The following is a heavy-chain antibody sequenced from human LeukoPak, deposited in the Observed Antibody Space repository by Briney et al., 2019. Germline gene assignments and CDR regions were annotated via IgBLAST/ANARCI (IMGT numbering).Heavy chain of an antibody. J-gene: IGHJ4*02. V-gene: IGHV4-59*01. CDR1: GGSISSYY. D-gene: IGHD3-22*01. CDR2: IYYSGST. Sequence: SETLSLTCTVSGGSISSYYWSWIRQPPGKGLEWIGYIYYSGSTNYNPSLKSRVTISVDTSKNQFSLKLSSVTAADTAVYYCARGYYDSSGYYFYFDYWGQGTLVTVTS. CDR3: ARGYYDSSGYYFYFDY.